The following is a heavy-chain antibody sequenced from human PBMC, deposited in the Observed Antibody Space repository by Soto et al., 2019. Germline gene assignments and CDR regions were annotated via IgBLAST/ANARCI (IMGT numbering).Heavy chain of an antibody. J-gene: IGHJ4*02. D-gene: IGHD2-2*01. V-gene: IGHV4-30-4*01. CDR3: ARDFCPVPTCYDL. Sequence: PSETLSLTCTVSGDSIRSGNHYWSWIRQPPGKGLEWIGYIYYSGSTYYSPSLKSRVTISVDTSKNQFSLKLNSLRAEDTAVYYCARDFCPVPTCYDLWGQGVLVTVSS. CDR2: IYYSGST. CDR1: GDSIRSGNHY.